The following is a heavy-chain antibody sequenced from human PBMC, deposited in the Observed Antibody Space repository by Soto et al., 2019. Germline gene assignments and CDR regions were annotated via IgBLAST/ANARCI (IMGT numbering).Heavy chain of an antibody. CDR3: ARLSTVTALYFDY. J-gene: IGHJ4*02. CDR2: IYYSGST. D-gene: IGHD2-21*02. Sequence: SETLSLTCTVSGGSISTYYGSWIRQPPGKGLEWIGYIYYSGSTYYNPSLKSRVTISVDTSKNQFSLKLSSVTAADTAVYYCARLSTVTALYFDYWGQGTLVTVSS. V-gene: IGHV4-59*04. CDR1: GGSISTYY.